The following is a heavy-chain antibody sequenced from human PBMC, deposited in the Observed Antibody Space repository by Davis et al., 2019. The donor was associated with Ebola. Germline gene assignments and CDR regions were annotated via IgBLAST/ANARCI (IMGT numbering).Heavy chain of an antibody. Sequence: GGSLRLSCAGSGFTVNNNYMTWVRQAPGKGLEWVSIIYYGDSTFYTDSVKGRFTIFRDNSKDTLYLQMNTLRIVDTAVYYCVRSAYNGEQLTGFWGQGTLVTVSS. J-gene: IGHJ4*02. CDR3: VRSAYNGEQLTGF. D-gene: IGHD1-14*01. CDR1: GFTVNNNY. CDR2: IYYGDST. V-gene: IGHV3-53*05.